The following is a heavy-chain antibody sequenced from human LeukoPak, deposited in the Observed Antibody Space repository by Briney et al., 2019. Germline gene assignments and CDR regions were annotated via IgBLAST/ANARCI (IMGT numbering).Heavy chain of an antibody. Sequence: ASVKVSCKASGYTFTGYYMHWVRQAPGQGLEWMGGIIPIFGTANYAQKFQGRVTITADESTSTAYMELSSLRSEGTAVYYCARDSRDYGDYFYFDYWGQGTLVTVSS. D-gene: IGHD4-17*01. V-gene: IGHV1-69*13. CDR2: IIPIFGTA. CDR3: ARDSRDYGDYFYFDY. J-gene: IGHJ4*02. CDR1: GYTFTGYY.